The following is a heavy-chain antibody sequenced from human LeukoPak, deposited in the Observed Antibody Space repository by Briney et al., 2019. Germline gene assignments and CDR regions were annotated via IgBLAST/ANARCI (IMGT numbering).Heavy chain of an antibody. Sequence: KTSETLSLTCDVSGDSMTNHYWHWIRQPPGKGLESIAQIWHSGHSDHNPSLKSRVSISIDTSRTQFSLEATSVTAADTAVYFCARGFPDWVGSGYPFDLWGQGLLVTVSS. CDR2: IWHSGHS. D-gene: IGHD5-12*01. V-gene: IGHV4-59*11. CDR1: GDSMTNHY. CDR3: ARGFPDWVGSGYPFDL. J-gene: IGHJ4*02.